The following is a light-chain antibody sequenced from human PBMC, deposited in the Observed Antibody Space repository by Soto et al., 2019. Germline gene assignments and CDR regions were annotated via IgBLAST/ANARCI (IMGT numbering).Light chain of an antibody. CDR3: QQSYNTLIT. V-gene: IGKV1-39*01. J-gene: IGKJ5*01. Sequence: DIQMTQFPSSLSASVVDRVTITGVASQSVSTYLNWYQHKPGKAPKVLIYAASSLQSGVPSRFSGSGSGTDFTLTISSLQAEDFATYYCQQSYNTLITFGHGTRLEIK. CDR1: QSVSTY. CDR2: AAS.